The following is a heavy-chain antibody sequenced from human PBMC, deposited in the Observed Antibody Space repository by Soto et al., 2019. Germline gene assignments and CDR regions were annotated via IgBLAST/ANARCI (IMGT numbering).Heavy chain of an antibody. D-gene: IGHD3-9*01. CDR1: GFTVSSNY. V-gene: IGHV3-53*04. CDR3: ARLQYDILTGYYPLYYYYYYMDV. Sequence: PGGSLRLSCAASGFTVSSNYRSWVRQAPGKGLEWVSVIYSGGSTYYADSVKGRFTISRHNSKNTLYLQMNSLRAEDTAVYYCARLQYDILTGYYPLYYYYYYMDVWGKGTTVTVSS. J-gene: IGHJ6*03. CDR2: IYSGGST.